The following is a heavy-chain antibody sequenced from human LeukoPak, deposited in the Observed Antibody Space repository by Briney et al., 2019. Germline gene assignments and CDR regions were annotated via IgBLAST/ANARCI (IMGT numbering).Heavy chain of an antibody. CDR2: IYYSGST. Sequence: KASETLSLTCTVSGGSISSYYWSWIRQPPGKGLEWIGYIYYSGSTDYNPSLKSRVTISVDTSKNQFSLKLSSVTAADTAVYYCARGFPYWFDPWGQGTLVTVSS. CDR1: GGSISSYY. V-gene: IGHV4-59*01. J-gene: IGHJ5*02. CDR3: ARGFPYWFDP.